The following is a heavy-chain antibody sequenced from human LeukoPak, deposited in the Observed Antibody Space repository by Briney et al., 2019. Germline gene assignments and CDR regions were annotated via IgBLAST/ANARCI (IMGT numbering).Heavy chain of an antibody. J-gene: IGHJ6*02. V-gene: IGHV3-7*01. CDR3: ARDRIPKYCGGDCFPYYYYGMDV. CDR2: IKQDGSEK. Sequence: GGSLRLSCAASGFTFSSYWMSWVRQAPGKGLEWVANIKQDGSEKYYVDSVKGRFTISRDNAKNSLYLQMNSLRAEDTAVYYCARDRIPKYCGGDCFPYYYYGMDVWGQGTTVTVSS. CDR1: GFTFSSYW. D-gene: IGHD2-21*02.